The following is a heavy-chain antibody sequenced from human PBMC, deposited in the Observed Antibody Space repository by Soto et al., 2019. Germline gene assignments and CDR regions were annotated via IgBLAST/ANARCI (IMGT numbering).Heavy chain of an antibody. J-gene: IGHJ4*02. CDR1: GGSISSSSYY. V-gene: IGHV4-39*01. Sequence: SETLSLSCTVSGGSISSSSYYWGWIRQPPGKGLEWIGSIYYSGSTYYNPSLKSRVTISVDTSKNQFSLKLSSVTAADTAVYYCARQGYDFWSGYYTSGLVSYYLDYWGQGTLVTGSS. CDR3: ARQGYDFWSGYYTSGLVSYYLDY. D-gene: IGHD3-3*01. CDR2: IYYSGST.